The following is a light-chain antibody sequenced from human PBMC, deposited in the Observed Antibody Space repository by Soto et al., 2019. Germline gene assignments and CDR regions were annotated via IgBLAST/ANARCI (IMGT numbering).Light chain of an antibody. CDR3: QQYNDWWT. Sequence: IVITQSPATLTVSPEERATLSCRASQSVRSSLAWYQQKPGQAPRLLIYGASTRATGIPARFSGSGSGTEFTLTISSLQSEDFAVYYCQQYNDWWTFGQGTKVDIK. V-gene: IGKV3-15*01. J-gene: IGKJ1*01. CDR2: GAS. CDR1: QSVRSS.